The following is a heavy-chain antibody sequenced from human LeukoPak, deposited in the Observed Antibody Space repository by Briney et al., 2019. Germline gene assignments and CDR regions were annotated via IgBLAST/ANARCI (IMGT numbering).Heavy chain of an antibody. Sequence: GGSLRLSCAASGFTFTSYWMSWVRQAPGKGLEWVASISYDGSNKYYGDSVKGRFTISRDDSKNTLYLEMNSLRAEDTAVYYCAKDQRGLRVVATYFDYWGQGTLVTVSS. D-gene: IGHD5-12*01. CDR2: ISYDGSNK. J-gene: IGHJ4*02. CDR3: AKDQRGLRVVATYFDY. CDR1: GFTFTSYW. V-gene: IGHV3-30*18.